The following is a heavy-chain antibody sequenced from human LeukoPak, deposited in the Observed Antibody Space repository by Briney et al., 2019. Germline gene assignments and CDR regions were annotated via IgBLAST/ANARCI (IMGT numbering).Heavy chain of an antibody. V-gene: IGHV1-69*05. J-gene: IGHJ6*03. CDR3: ARHRREPQGYYYYYMDV. Sequence: GASVKVSCKASGGTFSSYAISWVRQAPGQGLEWMGGIIPIFGTANYAQKFQGRVTITTDESTSTAYMELSSLRCEDTAVYYCARHRREPQGYYYYYMDVWGKGTTVTVSS. CDR2: IIPIFGTA. CDR1: GGTFSSYA.